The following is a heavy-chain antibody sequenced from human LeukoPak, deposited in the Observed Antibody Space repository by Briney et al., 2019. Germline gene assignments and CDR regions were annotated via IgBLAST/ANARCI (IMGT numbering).Heavy chain of an antibody. D-gene: IGHD3-3*01. CDR3: ARAITIFGVDPRYYYYMDV. V-gene: IGHV4-34*01. Sequence: SETLSLTCAVYGGSFSGYYWTWIRQAPGKGLEWIGEINPSGRISYNPSLKSRVTISVDTSKNQFSLKLSSVTAADTAVYYCARAITIFGVDPRYYYYMDVWGKGTTVTVCS. J-gene: IGHJ6*03. CDR1: GGSFSGYY. CDR2: INPSGRI.